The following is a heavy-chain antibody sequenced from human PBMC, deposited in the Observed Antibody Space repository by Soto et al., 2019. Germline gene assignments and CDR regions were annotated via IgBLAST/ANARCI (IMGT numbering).Heavy chain of an antibody. CDR2: IYHSGST. J-gene: IGHJ4*02. Sequence: PSETLSLTCTVSGGSVSSGNYYWSWIRQPPGKGLEWIGYIYHSGSTYYNPSLKSRVTISVDRSKNQFSLKLSSVTAADTAVYYCGTLHYYAVYYWGQGNLVTVSS. D-gene: IGHD3-22*01. V-gene: IGHV4-30-2*01. CDR3: GTLHYYAVYY. CDR1: GGSVSSGNYY.